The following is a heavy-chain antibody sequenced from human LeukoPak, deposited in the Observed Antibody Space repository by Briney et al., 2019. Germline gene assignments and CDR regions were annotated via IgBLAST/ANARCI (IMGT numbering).Heavy chain of an antibody. CDR1: GFTFNNYA. D-gene: IGHD5-18*01. CDR3: AKDQGIQLWLKYFQH. Sequence: GGSLRLSCAASGFTFNNYAMTWVRQAPGKGLEWVSAISGSGGTRLYADSVKGRFTISRDNSKTPLYLNMNSLRAEDTAVYYCAKDQGIQLWLKYFQHWGQGTLVTVSS. J-gene: IGHJ1*01. CDR2: ISGSGGTR. V-gene: IGHV3-23*01.